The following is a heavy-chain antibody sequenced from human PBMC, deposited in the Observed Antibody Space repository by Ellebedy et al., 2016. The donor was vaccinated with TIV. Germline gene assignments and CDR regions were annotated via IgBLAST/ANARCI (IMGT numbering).Heavy chain of an antibody. D-gene: IGHD5-12*01. V-gene: IGHV5-51*01. CDR1: GYSFTNYW. CDR3: ARHSLVTTRTSWFGP. Sequence: GESLKISXKGSGYSFTNYWIGWVRQMPGKGLEWMGIVYPGDSDTRYSPSFQGQVTISADKSISTAYLQWSSLKASDTAMYYCARHSLVTTRTSWFGPWGQGTLVTVSS. CDR2: VYPGDSDT. J-gene: IGHJ5*02.